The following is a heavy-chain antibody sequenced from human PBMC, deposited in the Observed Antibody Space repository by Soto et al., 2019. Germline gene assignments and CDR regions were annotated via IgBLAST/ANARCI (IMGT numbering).Heavy chain of an antibody. V-gene: IGHV6-1*01. CDR1: GYSVSSNSAA. D-gene: IGHD5-12*01. CDR2: TYYRSEWFT. CDR3: ARSIGGFFDF. J-gene: IGHJ4*02. Sequence: SQTLSLTCAISGYSVSSNSAAWNWIRQSPSRGLEWLGRTYYRSEWFTDYAVSVKSRIIINPDTSKNQFSLQLNSVTPVDTAVYYCARSIGGFFDFWGQGTLVTVSS.